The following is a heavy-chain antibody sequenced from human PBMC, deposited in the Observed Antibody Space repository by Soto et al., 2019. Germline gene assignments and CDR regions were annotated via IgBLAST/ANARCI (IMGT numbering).Heavy chain of an antibody. J-gene: IGHJ6*02. CDR1: RYTFTGYY. CDR3: ARDLTGCSSTSCYTKMGYSYYYYGMDV. V-gene: IGHV1-2*02. Sequence: ASVQDSCMGSRYTFTGYYMHCVRQAAGQGREWMGWINSNSGGTNYAQKFQGRVTMTRDTSISTAYMELSRLRSVDTAVYYCARDLTGCSSTSCYTKMGYSYYYYGMDVWGQGTTVTVSS. CDR2: INSNSGGT. D-gene: IGHD2-2*02.